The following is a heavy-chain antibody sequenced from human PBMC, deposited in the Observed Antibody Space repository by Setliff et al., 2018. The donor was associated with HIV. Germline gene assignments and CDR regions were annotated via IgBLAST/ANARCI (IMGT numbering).Heavy chain of an antibody. CDR2: INHSGST. Sequence: TLSLTCAVYGGSFSNYYWTWIRQPPGKGLEWIGEINHSGSTNYNPSLKSRVTMSVDKSKNQFSLKLSSVTAADTAVYYCARAAGTFNWFDPWGQGTLVTVSS. V-gene: IGHV4-34*09. J-gene: IGHJ5*02. D-gene: IGHD1-1*01. CDR3: ARAAGTFNWFDP. CDR1: GGSFSNYY.